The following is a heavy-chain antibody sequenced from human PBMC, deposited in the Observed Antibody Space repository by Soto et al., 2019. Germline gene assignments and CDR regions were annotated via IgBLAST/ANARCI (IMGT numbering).Heavy chain of an antibody. CDR1: GFTFSSYA. J-gene: IGHJ4*02. CDR3: AKDAHWLVDNFDY. D-gene: IGHD6-19*01. V-gene: IGHV3-23*01. CDR2: ISGSGGST. Sequence: EVQLLESGGGLVQPGGSLRLSCAASGFTFSSYAMSWVRQAPGKGVEWVSAISGSGGSTYYADSVKGRFTISRDNSKNTLYLQMDSLRAEDTAVYYCAKDAHWLVDNFDYWGQGTLVTVSS.